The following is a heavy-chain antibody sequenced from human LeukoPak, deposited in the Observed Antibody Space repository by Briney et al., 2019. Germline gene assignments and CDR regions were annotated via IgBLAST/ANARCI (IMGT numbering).Heavy chain of an antibody. J-gene: IGHJ4*02. Sequence: GGSLRLSCAASGFTFSSCSMNWVRQAPGKGLEWVSYISDSSSTIYYADSVKGRFTISRDNAKNSLYLQMNSLRAEDTAVYYCARDGGSYEFDYWGQGTLVTVSS. CDR1: GFTFSSCS. V-gene: IGHV3-48*01. CDR2: ISDSSSTI. D-gene: IGHD1-26*01. CDR3: ARDGGSYEFDY.